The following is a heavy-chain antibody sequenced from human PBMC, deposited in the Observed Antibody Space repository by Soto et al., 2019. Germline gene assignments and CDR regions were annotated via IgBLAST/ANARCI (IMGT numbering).Heavy chain of an antibody. CDR2: LNDSGGT. J-gene: IGHJ4*02. D-gene: IGHD3-22*01. Sequence: SETLSLTCAVYGGSFSGYYWSWIRQPPGKGLEWIGELNDSGGTNYNASLKSRVSISGDTSKNQFSLRLTSVTAADTAVYYCARDYPYYYDNSGYSGYFDYWGQGTLVTVSS. CDR3: ARDYPYYYDNSGYSGYFDY. CDR1: GGSFSGYY. V-gene: IGHV4-34*01.